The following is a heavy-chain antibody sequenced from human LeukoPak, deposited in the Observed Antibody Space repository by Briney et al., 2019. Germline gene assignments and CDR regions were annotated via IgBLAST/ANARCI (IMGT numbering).Heavy chain of an antibody. D-gene: IGHD6-19*01. CDR2: IYYSGST. J-gene: IGHJ6*03. CDR3: ARDRKGIAVAGTSPPRYYYYYMDV. Sequence: SETLSLTCTVSGGSISSSSYYWGWIRQPPGKGLEWIGSIYYSGSTYYNPSLKSRVTISVDTSKNQFSLKLSSVTAADTAVYYCARDRKGIAVAGTSPPRYYYYYMDVWGKGTTVTVSS. CDR1: GGSISSSSYY. V-gene: IGHV4-39*07.